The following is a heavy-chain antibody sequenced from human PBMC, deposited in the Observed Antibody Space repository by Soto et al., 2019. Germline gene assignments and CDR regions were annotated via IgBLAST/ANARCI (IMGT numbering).Heavy chain of an antibody. CDR3: ASFAYYDFWSAYYTCI. V-gene: IGHV1-8*01. Sequence: GASVKVSCKASGYTFTSYDINWVRQATGQGLEWMGWMNPNSGNTGYAQKFQGRVTMTRNTSISTAYMELSSLRSEDTAVYYCASFAYYDFWSAYYTCIWCQGTLVTVSS. CDR2: MNPNSGNT. CDR1: GYTFTSYD. D-gene: IGHD3-3*01. J-gene: IGHJ4*02.